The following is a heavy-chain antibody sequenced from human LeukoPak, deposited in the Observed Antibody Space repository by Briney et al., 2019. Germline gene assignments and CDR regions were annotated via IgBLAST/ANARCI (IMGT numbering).Heavy chain of an antibody. CDR2: IIPSFGTA. D-gene: IGHD6-13*01. Sequence: AVKVSCKSSGCTFSSYAISWVRQAPGQGLKWMGGIIPSFGTANYAQKFQGRVTITADESTSTAYMELSSLRSEDTAVYYCARAPIAAAGTIFDYWGQGTLVSVCS. CDR3: ARAPIAAAGTIFDY. CDR1: GCTFSSYA. V-gene: IGHV1-69*01. J-gene: IGHJ4*02.